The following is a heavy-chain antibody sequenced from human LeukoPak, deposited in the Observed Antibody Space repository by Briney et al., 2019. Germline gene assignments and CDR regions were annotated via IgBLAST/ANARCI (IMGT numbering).Heavy chain of an antibody. CDR2: ISGSSRTI. V-gene: IGHV3-48*02. CDR3: AIRGYYDTTYAYDYHAMDV. D-gene: IGHD3-22*01. CDR1: GVNFSGYS. Sequence: GGSLRLSCAASGVNFSGYSMHWVRQAPGTGLEWVSYISGSSRTIYYADSVKGRFTISRDNAKNSLHLQINSLRDEDTAVYYCAIRGYYDTTYAYDYHAMDVCGQGTAVTVSS. J-gene: IGHJ6*02.